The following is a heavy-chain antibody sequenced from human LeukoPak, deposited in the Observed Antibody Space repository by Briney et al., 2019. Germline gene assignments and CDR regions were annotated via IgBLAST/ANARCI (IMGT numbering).Heavy chain of an antibody. V-gene: IGHV3-7*04. CDR1: GFTFSESW. D-gene: IGHD2-2*02. Sequence: GGSLRLSCAASGFTFSESWMSWVRQAPGKGLEWVAAIKDDGSEKDYVDSVKGRFTISRDNAKNSLYLQMNTLRAEDTAVYYCTRVGYCASTGCYTGVAPFDYWGQGTLVTVSS. CDR3: TRVGYCASTGCYTGVAPFDY. J-gene: IGHJ4*02. CDR2: IKDDGSEK.